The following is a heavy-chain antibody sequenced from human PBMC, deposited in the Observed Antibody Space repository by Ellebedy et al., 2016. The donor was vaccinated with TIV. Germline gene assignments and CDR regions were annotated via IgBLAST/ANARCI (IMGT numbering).Heavy chain of an antibody. CDR2: ISYDGTNE. Sequence: PGGSLRLSCAASGLTFSSHAMHWARQAPGKGLEWVAVISYDGTNENYADSVKGRFTISRDNSKNSLYLQMNSLRAEDTAVYYCSRGIAAVMYWGQGTLVTVSS. J-gene: IGHJ4*02. D-gene: IGHD6-13*01. CDR1: GLTFSSHA. CDR3: SRGIAAVMY. V-gene: IGHV3-30*03.